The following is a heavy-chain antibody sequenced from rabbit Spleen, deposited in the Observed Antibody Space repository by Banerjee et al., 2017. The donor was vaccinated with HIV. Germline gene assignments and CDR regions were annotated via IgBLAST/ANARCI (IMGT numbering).Heavy chain of an antibody. CDR1: GFDFSSSYY. V-gene: IGHV1S45*01. CDR3: ARDLVGVIGWNFYL. D-gene: IGHD1-1*01. CDR2: IYGGDGST. Sequence: QEQLVESGGGLVKPEGSLTLTCKAAGFDFSSSYYMCWVRQAPGKGPEWIACIYGGDGSTYYASWAKGRFTISRTSSTTVTLRMTSLTAADTATYFCARDLVGVIGWNFYLWGPGTLVTVS. J-gene: IGHJ4*01.